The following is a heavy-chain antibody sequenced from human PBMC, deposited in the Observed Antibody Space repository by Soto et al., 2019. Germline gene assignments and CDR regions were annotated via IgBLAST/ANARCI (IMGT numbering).Heavy chain of an antibody. CDR2: ISSGSSNV. V-gene: IGHV3-21*01. J-gene: IGHJ4*02. CDR1: GFAFRSYN. D-gene: IGHD2-15*01. Sequence: EVQLVESGGGLVKPGGSLTLSCAASGFAFRSYNMNWVRQAPGKGLEWVASISSGSSNVYYADSVKCRFTIPRDNAKNSLLLQMDSLGAEDSAVYYCASATVVAATFHFWGQGTLVTVSS. CDR3: ASATVVAATFHF.